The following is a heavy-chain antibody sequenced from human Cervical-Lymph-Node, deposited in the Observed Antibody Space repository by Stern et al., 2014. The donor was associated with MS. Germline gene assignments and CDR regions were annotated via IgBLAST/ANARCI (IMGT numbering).Heavy chain of an antibody. J-gene: IGHJ6*02. Sequence: QLVQSGAEVKKPGASVKVSCKASGYTFTSYYMHWVRQAPGQGLEWVGIINPSGGTTSHAQKFQGRVTMTRDTSTSTVYMELSSLRSEDTAVYYCAREVAGHRLGMMDVWGQGTTVTVSS. D-gene: IGHD6-19*01. V-gene: IGHV1-46*01. CDR3: AREVAGHRLGMMDV. CDR2: INPSGGTT. CDR1: GYTFTSYY.